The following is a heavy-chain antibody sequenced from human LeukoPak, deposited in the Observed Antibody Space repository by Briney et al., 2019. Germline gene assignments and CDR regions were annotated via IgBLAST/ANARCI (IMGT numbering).Heavy chain of an antibody. J-gene: IGHJ6*02. Sequence: GASVKVSCKASGGTFSSYAISWVRQAPGQGLEWMGRIIPILGIANYAQKFQGRVTITADKSTSTAYMELSSLRSEDTAVYYCARGGNIVVVPAAPLYYGMDVWGQGTTVTVSS. CDR1: GGTFSSYA. V-gene: IGHV1-69*04. CDR2: IIPILGIA. D-gene: IGHD2-2*01. CDR3: ARGGNIVVVPAAPLYYGMDV.